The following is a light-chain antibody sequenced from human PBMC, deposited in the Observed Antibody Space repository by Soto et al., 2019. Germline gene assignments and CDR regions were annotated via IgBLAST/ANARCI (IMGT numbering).Light chain of an antibody. J-gene: IGLJ3*02. CDR2: DND. CDR1: RSNIGRDS. Sequence: QSVLIQPPSASGTPGQRVSISCSGSRSNIGRDSVTWYQQLPAAAPKLLIFDNDQRPSGVPERFSGSKSGTSASLAISGLQSEDEADYYCAAWDDSLNAWVFGGGTKVTVL. CDR3: AAWDDSLNAWV. V-gene: IGLV1-44*01.